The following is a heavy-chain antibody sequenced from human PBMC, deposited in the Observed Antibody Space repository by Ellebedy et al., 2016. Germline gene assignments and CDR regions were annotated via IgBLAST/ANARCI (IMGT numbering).Heavy chain of an antibody. CDR2: IYYSGST. V-gene: IGHV4-61*08. D-gene: IGHD3-10*01. CDR3: ARSVGIYDSGSRMENWFDP. CDR1: GFSLSTSGMC. Sequence: SGPTLVKPTQTLTLTCTFSGFSLSTSGMCVSWIRQPPGKGLEWIGYIYYSGSTNFNPSLKSRVTISVDTSKNQFSLKLTSVTAADTAVYYCARSVGIYDSGSRMENWFDPWGQGTLVTVSS. J-gene: IGHJ5*02.